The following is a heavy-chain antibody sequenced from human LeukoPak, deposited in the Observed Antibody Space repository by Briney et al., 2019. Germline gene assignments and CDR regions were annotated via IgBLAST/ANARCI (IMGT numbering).Heavy chain of an antibody. CDR2: INPSGGST. CDR1: GYTFTSYY. D-gene: IGHD4-17*01. Sequence: GASVKVSCKASGYTFTSYYMHWVRQTPGQGLEWMGIINPSGGSTSNAQKFQGRVTTTRDTSTSTVYMELSSLRSEDTAVYYCAASAAGDYDYWGQGTLVTVSS. J-gene: IGHJ4*02. CDR3: AASAAGDYDY. V-gene: IGHV1-46*01.